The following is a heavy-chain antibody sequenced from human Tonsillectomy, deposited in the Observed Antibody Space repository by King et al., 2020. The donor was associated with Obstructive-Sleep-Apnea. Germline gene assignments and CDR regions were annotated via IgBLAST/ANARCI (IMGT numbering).Heavy chain of an antibody. D-gene: IGHD5-18*01. CDR2: IFSNDEK. CDR3: ARSKNTAMVSYYGMDV. Sequence: TLKESGPVLVKPTETLTLPCTVSWFSLSTARMGVSWIRQPPGKALEWLAHIFSNDEKSYSTSLKSRPTLPKDTSKSQVVLTMTNMDPVDTATYYCARSKNTAMVSYYGMDVWGQGTTVTVSS. J-gene: IGHJ6*02. CDR1: WFSLSTARMG. V-gene: IGHV2-26*01.